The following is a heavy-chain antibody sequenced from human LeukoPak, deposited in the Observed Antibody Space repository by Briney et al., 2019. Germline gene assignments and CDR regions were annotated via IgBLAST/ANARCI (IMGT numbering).Heavy chain of an antibody. D-gene: IGHD2-2*01. Sequence: GGSLRLSCAASGFTFDDYTMHWVRQAPGKGLEWLSLISWDGGSTYYADSVKGRFTISRDNSKNTLYLQMNSLRAEDTAVYYCARTYCSSTSCSPAFDYWGQGTLVTVSS. CDR2: ISWDGGST. V-gene: IGHV3-43*01. CDR3: ARTYCSSTSCSPAFDY. CDR1: GFTFDDYT. J-gene: IGHJ4*02.